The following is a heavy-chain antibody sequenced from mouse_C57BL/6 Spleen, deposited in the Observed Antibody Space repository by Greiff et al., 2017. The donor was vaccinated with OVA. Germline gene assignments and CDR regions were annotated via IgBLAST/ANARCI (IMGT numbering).Heavy chain of an antibody. CDR1: GYTFTSYW. D-gene: IGHD2-12*01. V-gene: IGHV1-55*01. Sequence: QVQLKQPGAELVKPGASVKMSCKASGYTFTSYWITWVKQRPGQGLEWIGDIYPGSGSTNYNEKFKSKATLTVDTSSSTAYMQLSSLTSEDSAVYYCARAYDGIYYAMDYWGQGTSVTVSS. CDR3: ARAYDGIYYAMDY. CDR2: IYPGSGST. J-gene: IGHJ4*01.